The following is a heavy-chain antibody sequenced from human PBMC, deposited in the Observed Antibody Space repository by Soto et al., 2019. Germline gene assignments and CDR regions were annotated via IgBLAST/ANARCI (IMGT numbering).Heavy chain of an antibody. CDR3: AMVDNCVTPTPQDV. J-gene: IGHJ6*02. CDR1: GYIFVNYG. Sequence: QVQLVQSGDEVRKPGSSVKVSCKASGYIFVNYGIAWLRQAPGQGLEWMGWLSPYSGNTHYASKVQGRLTMTTDTSTSTDYMYLGSLTSVDTAGYYWAMVDNCVTPTPQDVWGQGTTVTVSS. D-gene: IGHD5-12*01. CDR2: LSPYSGNT. V-gene: IGHV1-18*01.